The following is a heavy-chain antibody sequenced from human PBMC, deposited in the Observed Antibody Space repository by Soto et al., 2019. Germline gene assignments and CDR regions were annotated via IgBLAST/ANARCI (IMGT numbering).Heavy chain of an antibody. Sequence: PVGSLRLSCAASGFTFSSYAMSWVRQAPGKGLEWVSAISGSGGSTYYADSVKGRFTISRDNSKNTLYLQMNSLRAEDTAVYYCAKVPWDFWSGYLPHGYWGQGTLVTVSS. V-gene: IGHV3-23*01. J-gene: IGHJ4*02. D-gene: IGHD3-3*01. CDR3: AKVPWDFWSGYLPHGY. CDR2: ISGSGGST. CDR1: GFTFSSYA.